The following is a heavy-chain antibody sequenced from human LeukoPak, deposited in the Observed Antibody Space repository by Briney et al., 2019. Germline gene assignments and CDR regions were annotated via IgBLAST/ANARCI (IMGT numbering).Heavy chain of an antibody. J-gene: IGHJ6*03. CDR3: ARGGRYKGIFGVADRARYTDV. CDR2: INHSGST. D-gene: IGHD3-3*01. V-gene: IGHV4-34*01. CDR1: GGSFSDYD. Sequence: SETRSLTCAVYGGSFSDYDWSWIRQPPGKGLEWIGEINHSGSTTYNPSLKSRVTISLDTSKNQFSLRLRSVTGPDTAVYYCARGGRYKGIFGVADRARYTDVWGKGTTVTVSS.